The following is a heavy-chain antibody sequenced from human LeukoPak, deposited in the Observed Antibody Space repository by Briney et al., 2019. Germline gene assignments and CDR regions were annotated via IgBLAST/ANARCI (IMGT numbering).Heavy chain of an antibody. J-gene: IGHJ4*02. CDR1: GFTFSSYG. D-gene: IGHD3-22*01. Sequence: GRSLRLSCAASGFTFSSYGMHWVRQAPGKGLEWVAAISYDGSNKYYADSVKGRFTISRDNSKNTLYLQMNSLRAEDTAVYYCAKDYYDSSAPGDYWGQGTLVTVSS. CDR3: AKDYYDSSAPGDY. CDR2: ISYDGSNK. V-gene: IGHV3-30*18.